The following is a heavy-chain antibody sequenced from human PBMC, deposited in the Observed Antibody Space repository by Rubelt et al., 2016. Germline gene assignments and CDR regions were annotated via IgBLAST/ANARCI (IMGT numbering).Heavy chain of an antibody. J-gene: IGHJ5*02. Sequence: QVQLVQSGAEVKKPGASVKVSCKASGYTFTRNGISWVRQAPGQGLEWMGWISAYNGNTTYAQKLQGRVTMTTGTSTNTAYRELRSLRSDDTAVYYCARLVGGSRGWFDPWGQGTLVTVSS. CDR3: ARLVGGSRGWFDP. CDR1: GYTFTRNG. V-gene: IGHV1-18*01. CDR2: ISAYNGNT. D-gene: IGHD1-26*01.